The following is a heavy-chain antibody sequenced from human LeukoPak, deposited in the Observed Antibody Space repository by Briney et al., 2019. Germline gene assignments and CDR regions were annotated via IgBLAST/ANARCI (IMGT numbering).Heavy chain of an antibody. CDR1: GHNFTSYW. CDR2: IYPGDSDS. CDR3: ARGHHVVVATATWASDAFDL. D-gene: IGHD2-21*02. J-gene: IGHJ3*01. Sequence: GESLKISCKGSGHNFTSYWIGWVRQMPGKGLEWMGIIYPGDSDSRLSPSLQGQVTISADKSISTAYLQWNSLKASDTAMYYCARGHHVVVATATWASDAFDLWGQGTMVTVSS. V-gene: IGHV5-51*01.